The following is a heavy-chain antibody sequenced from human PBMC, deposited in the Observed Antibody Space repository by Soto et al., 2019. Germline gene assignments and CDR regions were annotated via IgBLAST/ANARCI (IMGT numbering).Heavy chain of an antibody. Sequence: SETLSLTCTVSGGSISSGGYYWSWIRQHPGKGLEWIGYIYYSGSTYYNPSLKSRVTISVDTSKNQFSLKLSSVTAADTAVYYCARVQVVVAASGLYYFDYWGQGTLVTVSS. CDR1: GGSISSGGYY. CDR3: ARVQVVVAASGLYYFDY. CDR2: IYYSGST. V-gene: IGHV4-31*03. J-gene: IGHJ4*02. D-gene: IGHD2-15*01.